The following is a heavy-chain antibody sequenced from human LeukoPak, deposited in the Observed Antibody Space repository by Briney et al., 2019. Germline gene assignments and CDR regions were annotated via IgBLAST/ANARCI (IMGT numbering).Heavy chain of an antibody. CDR3: ARDPNGDYVGAFDF. CDR2: INPNSGGT. Sequence: ASVKVSCKASGYTFTGYYMHWVRQAPGQGLEWMGWINPNSGGTNYAQKFQGWVTMTRDTSISTAYMELSRLRSDDTAVYYCARDPNGDYVGAFDFWGQGTMVTVSS. V-gene: IGHV1-2*04. D-gene: IGHD4-17*01. CDR1: GYTFTGYY. J-gene: IGHJ3*01.